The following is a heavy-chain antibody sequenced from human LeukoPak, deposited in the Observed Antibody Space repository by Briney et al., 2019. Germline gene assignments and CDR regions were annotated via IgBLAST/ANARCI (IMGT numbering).Heavy chain of an antibody. J-gene: IGHJ4*02. D-gene: IGHD4-23*01. CDR3: ARDLLNEGNHLDY. V-gene: IGHV4-30-4*01. Sequence: SETLSLTCTVSGGSISSGDYCWSWIRQPPGKGLEWIGYIYYSGSTYYNPSLKSRVTISVDTSKNQFSLKLSSVTAADTAVYYCARDLLNEGNHLDYWGQGTLVTVSS. CDR2: IYYSGST. CDR1: GGSISSGDYC.